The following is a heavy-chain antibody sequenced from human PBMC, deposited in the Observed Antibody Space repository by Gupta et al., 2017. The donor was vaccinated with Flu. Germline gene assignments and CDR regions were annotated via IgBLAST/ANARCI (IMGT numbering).Heavy chain of an antibody. CDR2: IYTGDSDT. V-gene: IGHV5-51*01. D-gene: IGHD6-13*01. Sequence: VPLVQSGAEVKEPGESLTISCTGSGYTFTTYWIGWVRQLPGTGLEWMGIIYTGDSDTRYSPAVQGQVTISVEESISTAFLQWSSLKASDTAMYHCARRWGDSSSSFDPWGQGTLVSVSS. CDR3: ARRWGDSSSSFDP. J-gene: IGHJ5*02. CDR1: GYTFTTYW.